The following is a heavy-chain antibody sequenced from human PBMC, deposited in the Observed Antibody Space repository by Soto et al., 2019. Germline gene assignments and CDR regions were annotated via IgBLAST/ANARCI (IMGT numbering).Heavy chain of an antibody. J-gene: IGHJ4*02. CDR1: GYSISSGYY. CDR3: ARIPPFGEAANYFDY. V-gene: IGHV4-38-2*02. D-gene: IGHD3-10*01. Sequence: SETLSLTCTVSGYSISSGYYWSWIRQTPGKGLEWIGSISHSGTSFYNPSLRSRVTISMDTSNNHFSLKLNSLTATDTAVYYCARIPPFGEAANYFDYWGQGTLVTVSS. CDR2: ISHSGTS.